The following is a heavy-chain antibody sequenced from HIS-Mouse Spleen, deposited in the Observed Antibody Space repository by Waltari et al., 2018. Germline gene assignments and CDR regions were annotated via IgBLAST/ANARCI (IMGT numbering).Heavy chain of an antibody. CDR3: ARGYCSGGSCYDY. V-gene: IGHV3-30*03. D-gene: IGHD2-15*01. CDR1: GFTFSSYG. J-gene: IGHJ4*02. CDR2: ISYDGSNK. Sequence: QVQLVESGGGVVQPGRSRRLSCAASGFTFSSYGMHWVRQAPGKGLEWVAVISYDGSNKYYADSVKGRFTISRDNSKNTLYLQMNSLRAEDTAVYYCARGYCSGGSCYDYWGQGTLVTVSS.